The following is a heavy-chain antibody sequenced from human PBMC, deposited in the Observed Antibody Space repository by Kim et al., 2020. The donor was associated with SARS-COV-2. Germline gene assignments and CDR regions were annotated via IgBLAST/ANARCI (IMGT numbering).Heavy chain of an antibody. J-gene: IGHJ4*02. D-gene: IGHD2-2*01. CDR3: ASLGDQLLSDY. V-gene: IGHV4-39*01. CDR2: IYYSGST. CDR1: GGSISSSSYY. Sequence: SETLSLTCTVSGGSISSSSYYWGWIRQPPGKGLEWIGSIYYSGSTYYNPSLKSRVTISVDTSKNQFSLKLSSVTAADTAVYYCASLGDQLLSDYWGQGTLVTVSS.